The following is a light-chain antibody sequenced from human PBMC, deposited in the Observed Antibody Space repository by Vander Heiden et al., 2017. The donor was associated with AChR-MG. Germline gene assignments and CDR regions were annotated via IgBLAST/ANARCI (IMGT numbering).Light chain of an antibody. CDR2: EVS. V-gene: IGLV2-8*01. CDR1: SSDVGGYNY. CDR3: SSYAGSNNPLYV. J-gene: IGLJ1*01. Sequence: QSALTQPPSASGSPGQSVTISCPGTSSDVGGYNYVAWYQQHPGKAPKLMIDEVSKRPSGVPDRFSGSKSGNTASLTVSGLQAEDEADYYCSSYAGSNNPLYVFGTGTKVTVL.